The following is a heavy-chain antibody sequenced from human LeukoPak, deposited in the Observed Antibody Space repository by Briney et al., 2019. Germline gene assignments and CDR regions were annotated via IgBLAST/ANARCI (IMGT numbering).Heavy chain of an antibody. CDR1: GFTFNNYY. V-gene: IGHV3-74*01. D-gene: IGHD5-24*01. Sequence: PGGSLRLSCAASGFTFNNYYMHWVRQAPGKGLVWVSRISCDGRSTSYADSVKGRFTISRDNAKNTLYLQMNSLRAEDTAVYYCARDMATADLDYWGQGTLVTVSS. J-gene: IGHJ4*02. CDR3: ARDMATADLDY. CDR2: ISCDGRST.